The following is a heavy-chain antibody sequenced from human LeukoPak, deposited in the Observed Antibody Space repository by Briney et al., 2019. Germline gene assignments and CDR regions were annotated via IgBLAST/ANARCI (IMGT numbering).Heavy chain of an antibody. CDR2: IYTSGST. CDR1: GGSISSYY. V-gene: IGHV4-4*07. CDR3: ARDGCSSTSCYVFDY. J-gene: IGHJ4*02. Sequence: SETLSLTCTVSGGSISSYYWSWIRQPSGKGLEWIGRIYTSGSTNYNPSLKSRVTMSVDTSKNQFSLKLSSVTAAETAVYYCARDGCSSTSCYVFDYWGQGTLVTVSS. D-gene: IGHD2-2*01.